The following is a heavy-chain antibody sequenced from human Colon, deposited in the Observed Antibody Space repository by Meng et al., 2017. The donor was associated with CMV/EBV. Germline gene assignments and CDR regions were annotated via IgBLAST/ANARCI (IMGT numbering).Heavy chain of an antibody. J-gene: IGHJ6*02. CDR2: VIPMLGIV. CDR3: ARSTVSRSYYFYGMDV. V-gene: IGHV1-69*10. D-gene: IGHD4-11*01. Sequence: SVKVSCKATGGTFSSYGISWVRQAPGQGLEWMGGVIPMLGIVTYAQRFQGRVTITADDLTSTAYMELNSLRSEDTAVYYCARSTVSRSYYFYGMDVWGQGTTVTVSS. CDR1: GGTFSSYG.